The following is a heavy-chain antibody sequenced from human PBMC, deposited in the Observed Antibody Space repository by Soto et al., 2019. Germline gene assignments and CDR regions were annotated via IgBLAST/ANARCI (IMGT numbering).Heavy chain of an antibody. J-gene: IGHJ4*02. CDR3: ARDPRRRDGYNFDS. Sequence: QVQLVASGGGLVEPGGSLRLSCSASGFIFTDYSMTWIRQAPGKGLEWVSYISNGDETTQYAYSVKGRFSVSRDNAKKVLFLPLNSLRVDDTAVYYCARDPRRRDGYNFDSWGRGPLVTVSS. V-gene: IGHV3-11*01. CDR2: ISNGDETT. D-gene: IGHD5-12*01. CDR1: GFIFTDYS.